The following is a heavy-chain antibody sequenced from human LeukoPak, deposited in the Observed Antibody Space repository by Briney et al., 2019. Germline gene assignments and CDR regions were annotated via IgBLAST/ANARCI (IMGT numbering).Heavy chain of an antibody. CDR2: INPNTGDT. D-gene: IGHD5-24*01. CDR1: GYTFTGYH. J-gene: IGHJ4*02. Sequence: ASVKVSCKASGYTFTGYHMHWVRQAPGQGLEWMGWINPNTGDTNYAQKFQGRVTMTRDTSISAAYMELSWLRSDDTAVYYCARDRYGDGFAHFDYWGQGALVTVSS. V-gene: IGHV1-2*02. CDR3: ARDRYGDGFAHFDY.